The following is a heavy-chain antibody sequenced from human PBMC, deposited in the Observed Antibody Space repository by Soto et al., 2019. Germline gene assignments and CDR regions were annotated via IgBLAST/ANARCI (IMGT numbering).Heavy chain of an antibody. V-gene: IGHV3-21*01. D-gene: IGHD2-2*02. CDR1: GFTFSSYS. J-gene: IGHJ4*02. Sequence: GGSLRLSCAASGFTFSSYSMNWVRQAPGKGLEWVSSISSSSSYIYYADSVKGRFTISRDNAKNSLYLQMNSLSAEDTSVYYCARDRADCSSTSCYTDYWGQGTLVTVSS. CDR3: ARDRADCSSTSCYTDY. CDR2: ISSSSSYI.